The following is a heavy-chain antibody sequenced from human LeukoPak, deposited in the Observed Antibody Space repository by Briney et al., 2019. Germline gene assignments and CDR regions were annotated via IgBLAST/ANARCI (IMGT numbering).Heavy chain of an antibody. CDR2: ISAYNGNT. V-gene: IGHV1-18*01. D-gene: IGHD1-14*01. J-gene: IGHJ4*02. CDR3: ASTSSYNWNHELGY. Sequence: ASVRVSCKASGYTFTSYGISWVRQSPGQGLEWVGWISAYNGNTNYAQKLQGRVTITTDESTSTAYMELSSLRSEDTAVYYCASTSSYNWNHELGYWGQGTLVTVSS. CDR1: GYTFTSYG.